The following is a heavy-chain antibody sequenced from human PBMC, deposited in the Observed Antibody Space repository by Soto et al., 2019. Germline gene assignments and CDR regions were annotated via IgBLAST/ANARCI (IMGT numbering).Heavy chain of an antibody. J-gene: IGHJ4*02. D-gene: IGHD2-2*01. Sequence: QVQLVQSGAEVKKPGASVKVSCKASGYTFTSYAMHWVRQAPGQRLEWMGWINAGNGNTKYSQKFQGRVTITRDTSASTAYMERSSLRSEDTAVYYWARSVVVPAAPDYWGQGTLVTVSS. V-gene: IGHV1-3*01. CDR1: GYTFTSYA. CDR3: ARSVVVPAAPDY. CDR2: INAGNGNT.